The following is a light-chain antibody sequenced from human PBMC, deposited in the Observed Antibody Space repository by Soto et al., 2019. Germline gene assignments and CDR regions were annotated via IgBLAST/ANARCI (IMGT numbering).Light chain of an antibody. CDR1: QSIGRF. CDR3: QQCYMGWT. V-gene: IGKV1-5*01. Sequence: IQTTQSPSTLSASVGDRVTITCQASQSIGRFFAWYQHQPGKAPKLLIYDASTLESGVPSRFSGTGSGTEFTFSITSLQPEDFGTYYCQQCYMGWTFGQGTKVDIK. J-gene: IGKJ1*01. CDR2: DAS.